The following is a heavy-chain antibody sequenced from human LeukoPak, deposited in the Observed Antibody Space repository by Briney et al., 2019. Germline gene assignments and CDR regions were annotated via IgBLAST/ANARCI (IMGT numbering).Heavy chain of an antibody. J-gene: IGHJ4*02. Sequence: GGSLRLSCAASGFTFSSYAMSWVRQAPGKGLEWVSAISGSGGSTYYADSVKGRFTISRDNSKNTLYLQMNSLRAEDTAVYYCAKDTQGGSSGYYYAVGYYFDYWGQGTLVTVSS. V-gene: IGHV3-23*01. CDR1: GFTFSSYA. CDR3: AKDTQGGSSGYYYAVGYYFDY. CDR2: ISGSGGST. D-gene: IGHD3-22*01.